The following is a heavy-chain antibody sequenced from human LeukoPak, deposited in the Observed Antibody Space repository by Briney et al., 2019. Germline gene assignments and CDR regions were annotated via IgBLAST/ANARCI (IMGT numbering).Heavy chain of an antibody. CDR2: FDPEDGET. V-gene: IGHV1-24*01. J-gene: IGHJ4*02. D-gene: IGHD2-2*01. Sequence: ASVKVSCKVSGYTLTELSMHWVRQAPGKGLEWMGGFDPEDGETIYAQKFQGRVTMTEDTSTDTAYMELSSLRSEDTAVYYCATGPRIVVVPSPFDYWGQGTLVTVSS. CDR1: GYTLTELS. CDR3: ATGPRIVVVPSPFDY.